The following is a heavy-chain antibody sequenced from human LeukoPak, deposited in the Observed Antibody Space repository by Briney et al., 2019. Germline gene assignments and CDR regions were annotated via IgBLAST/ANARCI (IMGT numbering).Heavy chain of an antibody. D-gene: IGHD4-17*01. CDR3: WTTVTSPY. J-gene: IGHJ4*02. CDR1: GFTFSSYA. CDR2: ISYDGSNK. V-gene: IGHV3-30-3*01. Sequence: GRSLRLPCAASGFTFSSYAMHWVRQAPGKGLEWVAVISYDGSNKYYADSVKGRFTISRDNSKNTLYLQMNSLRAEDTAVYYGWTTVTSPYWGQGTLVTVSS.